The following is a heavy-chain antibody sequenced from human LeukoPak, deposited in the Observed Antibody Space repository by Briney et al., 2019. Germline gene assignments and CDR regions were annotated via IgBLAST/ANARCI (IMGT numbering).Heavy chain of an antibody. CDR1: GFSFTTAW. CDR2: IKANIDGGST. Sequence: GGSLRHSCAASGFSFTTAWMVWVRQAPGKGLQWIGRIKANIDGGSTDLAAPVKGRFSISRDDSTNTVYLQMNSLKSDDTAVYYCTTDFSHFDFSSGFYSYWGQGSLVTVSS. CDR3: TTDFSHFDFSSGFYSY. D-gene: IGHD3-3*01. V-gene: IGHV3-15*01. J-gene: IGHJ4*02.